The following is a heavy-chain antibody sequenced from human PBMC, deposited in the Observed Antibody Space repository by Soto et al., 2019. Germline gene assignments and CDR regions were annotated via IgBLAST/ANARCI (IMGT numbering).Heavy chain of an antibody. CDR1: GFTFSTYA. V-gene: IGHV3-23*01. CDR3: ARDGYGMDV. Sequence: GGSLRLSFAASGFTFSTYAMSWVRQAPGKGLEWVSCISGVGGSNKYYADSVKGRFTIYRDNSKNTLYLQMNRLRAEDTAVYYCARDGYGMDVWGQGTTVTVSS. J-gene: IGHJ6*02. CDR2: ISGVGGSNK.